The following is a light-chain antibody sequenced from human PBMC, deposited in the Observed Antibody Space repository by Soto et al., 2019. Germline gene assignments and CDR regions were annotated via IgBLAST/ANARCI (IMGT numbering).Light chain of an antibody. Sequence: QSALTQPASVSGSPGQSIIISCTGTSSDVGGYNLVSWYQQYPGKAPKFMIYEGTKRPSGVSNRFSGSKSGNTASLTISGLQAEDEADYYCCSYAGSSTYVFGTGTKVTVL. J-gene: IGLJ1*01. CDR1: SSDVGGYNL. CDR2: EGT. CDR3: CSYAGSSTYV. V-gene: IGLV2-23*01.